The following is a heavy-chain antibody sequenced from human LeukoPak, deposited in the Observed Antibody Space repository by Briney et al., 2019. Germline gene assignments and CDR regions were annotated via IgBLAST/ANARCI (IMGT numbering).Heavy chain of an antibody. CDR2: ISPDSNYK. CDR1: GFTFSTYS. V-gene: IGHV3-21*04. Sequence: PGGSLRLSCAASGFTFSTYSMNWLRLAPGKGLEWVSSISPDSNYKYYVDSVKGRFTISRDNAKNSLYLQMNSLRAEDTAVYYCAKTPRQWFGEGWGQGTLVTVSS. J-gene: IGHJ4*02. D-gene: IGHD3-10*01. CDR3: AKTPRQWFGEG.